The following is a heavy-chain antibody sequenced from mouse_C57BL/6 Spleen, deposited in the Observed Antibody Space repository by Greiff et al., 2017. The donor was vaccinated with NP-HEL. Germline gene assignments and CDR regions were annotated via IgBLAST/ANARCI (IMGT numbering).Heavy chain of an antibody. Sequence: EVQLVESGGGLVQPKGSLKLSCAASGFSFNTYAMNWVRQAPGKGLEWVARIRSKSNNYATYYADSVKDRFTISRDDSESMLYLQMNNLKTEDTAIYYCVRKGYDYAMDYWGQGTSVTVSS. CDR3: VRKGYDYAMDY. J-gene: IGHJ4*01. V-gene: IGHV10-1*01. D-gene: IGHD3-1*01. CDR2: IRSKSNNYAT. CDR1: GFSFNTYA.